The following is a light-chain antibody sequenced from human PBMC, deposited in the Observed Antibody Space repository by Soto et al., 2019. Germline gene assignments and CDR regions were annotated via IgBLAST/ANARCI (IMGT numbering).Light chain of an antibody. Sequence: EIVLTQPPATLSLSPGERATLSCRASQSVNSNLAWYQQKPGQAPRLLIFDASNRATGIPARFSGSGSGTDFTLTISSLEPEDFAVYYCQQRSNWPPYTFGQGTKLEIK. CDR1: QSVNSN. V-gene: IGKV3-11*01. J-gene: IGKJ2*01. CDR3: QQRSNWPPYT. CDR2: DAS.